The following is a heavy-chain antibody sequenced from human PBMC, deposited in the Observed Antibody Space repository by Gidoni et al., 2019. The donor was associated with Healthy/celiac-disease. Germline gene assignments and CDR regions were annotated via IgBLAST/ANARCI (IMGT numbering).Heavy chain of an antibody. V-gene: IGHV3-30-3*01. CDR3: ASRSYYDSSGYYALSAFDI. D-gene: IGHD3-22*01. Sequence: QVQLVESGGGVVQPGRSLRLSCSASGFTFRRYAMHWVRQAPGKGLEWVAVISYDGSNKYYADSVKGRFTISRDNSKNTLYLQMNSLRAEDTAVYYCASRSYYDSSGYYALSAFDIWGQGTMVTVSS. J-gene: IGHJ3*02. CDR1: GFTFRRYA. CDR2: ISYDGSNK.